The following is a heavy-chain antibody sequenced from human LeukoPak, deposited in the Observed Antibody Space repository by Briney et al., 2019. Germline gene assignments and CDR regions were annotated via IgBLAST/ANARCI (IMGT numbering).Heavy chain of an antibody. CDR1: GFTVSSNY. J-gene: IGHJ4*02. V-gene: IGHV3-21*01. CDR2: ISSSSSYI. D-gene: IGHD6-25*01. Sequence: GGSLRLSCAASGFTVSSNYMSWVRQAPGKGLEWVSSISSSSSYIYYADSVKGRFTISRDNAKKSLYLQMNSLRAEDTAVYYCAREAAGGEIDYGGQGTLVTVSS. CDR3: AREAAGGEIDY.